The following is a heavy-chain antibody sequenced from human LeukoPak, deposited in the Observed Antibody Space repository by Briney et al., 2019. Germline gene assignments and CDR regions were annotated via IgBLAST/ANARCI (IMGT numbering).Heavy chain of an antibody. CDR2: INPNSGGT. V-gene: IGHV1-2*02. Sequence: ASVTVSCKASGYTFTGYYMHWVRQAPGQGLEWMGWINPNSGGTNYAQRFQGRVTMTRDTSISTAYMELSRLRSDDTAVYYCASTLYYYDSSGRNDAFDIWGQGTMVTVSS. J-gene: IGHJ3*02. CDR3: ASTLYYYDSSGRNDAFDI. CDR1: GYTFTGYY. D-gene: IGHD3-22*01.